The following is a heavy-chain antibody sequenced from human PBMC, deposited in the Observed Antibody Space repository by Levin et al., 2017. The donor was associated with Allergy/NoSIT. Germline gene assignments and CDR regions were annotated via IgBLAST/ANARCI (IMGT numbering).Heavy chain of an antibody. CDR2: ISHSGTS. CDR1: GGPISDYY. CDR3: ARAGINCRAGSCDDLPLAY. D-gene: IGHD2-15*01. Sequence: KTSETLSLTCTVSGGPISDYYWSWIRQPPGKGLECIGFISHSGTSNYNPSLKSRVTISVDPSKNQFSLRLNSVTTADTAVYYCARAGINCRAGSCDDLPLAYWGQGTLVSVSS. V-gene: IGHV4-59*01. J-gene: IGHJ4*02.